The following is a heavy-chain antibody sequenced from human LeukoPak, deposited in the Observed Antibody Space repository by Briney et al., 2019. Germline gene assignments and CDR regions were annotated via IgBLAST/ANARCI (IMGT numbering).Heavy chain of an antibody. CDR1: GGSISSNNHY. CDR3: ARGLGFGEPRFDP. CDR2: IYFSGTT. Sequence: SETLSLTCTVSGGSISSNNHYWGWIRQPPGKGLEWVAGIYFSGTTYYNPSLEGRVHISVDTSNNQFSVTVTSVTAADTAVYYCARGLGFGEPRFDPWGQGTLVTVSS. V-gene: IGHV4-39*02. J-gene: IGHJ5*02. D-gene: IGHD3-10*01.